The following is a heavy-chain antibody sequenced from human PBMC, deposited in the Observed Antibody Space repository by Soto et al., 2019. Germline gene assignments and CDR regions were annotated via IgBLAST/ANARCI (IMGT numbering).Heavy chain of an antibody. D-gene: IGHD2-15*01. V-gene: IGHV3-23*01. CDR3: AKDLLMGPCLXHCSGGSCSPQYNWFDP. CDR2: IICSGGST. Sequence: SPRLFSAASGSTFYSYAMSWVRQAPGKGLERVSAIICSGGSTYYADSVKGRFNISRDNSNNTLYLQTNSLRAEDSAVYYCAKDLLMGPCLXHCSGGSCSPQYNWFDPSGRRTLVTVSS. CDR1: GSTFYSYA. J-gene: IGHJ5*02.